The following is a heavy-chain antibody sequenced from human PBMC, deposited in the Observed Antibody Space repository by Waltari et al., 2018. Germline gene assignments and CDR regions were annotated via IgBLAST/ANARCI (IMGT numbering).Heavy chain of an antibody. CDR2: INAANTNT. V-gene: IGHV1-3*01. CDR1: GYTFSSYV. J-gene: IGHJ4*02. Sequence: QVQLVQSGAEVKKPGASVKVSCKASGYTFSSYVMHWVRQAPGQSLEWMGWINAANTNTKYSQKFQGRVTITRDTSASTAYMGLSSLTSEDTAVYYCARSGWLDYWGQGTLVTVSS. D-gene: IGHD6-19*01. CDR3: ARSGWLDY.